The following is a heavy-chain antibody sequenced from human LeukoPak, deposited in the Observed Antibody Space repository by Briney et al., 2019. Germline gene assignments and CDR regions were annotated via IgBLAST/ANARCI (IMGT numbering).Heavy chain of an antibody. V-gene: IGHV3-33*01. CDR3: ARDPSGIIRGYYYYGMDV. CDR1: AFTFSYYG. J-gene: IGHJ6*02. CDR2: IWANGNDK. D-gene: IGHD3-10*01. Sequence: GGSLRLSCAASAFTFSYYGMHWVRQAPGKGLEWVAVIWANGNDKYYADSVKGRFAISRDNSKNTVYLQMNSLRAEDTAVYYCARDPSGIIRGYYYYGMDVWGQGTTVTVSS.